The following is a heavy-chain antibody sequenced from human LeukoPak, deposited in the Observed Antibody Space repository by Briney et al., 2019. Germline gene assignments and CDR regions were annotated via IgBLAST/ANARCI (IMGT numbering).Heavy chain of an antibody. CDR3: ARDLIVSGDAFDI. CDR2: ISSSSSYI. CDR1: GFTFSSYS. D-gene: IGHD2/OR15-2a*01. Sequence: KTGGSLRLSCAASGFTFSSYSMTWVRQAPGKGLEWVSSISSSSSYIYYADSVKGRFTISRDNVKNSLYLQMNSLRAEDTAVYYCARDLIVSGDAFDIWGQGTMVTVSS. V-gene: IGHV3-21*01. J-gene: IGHJ3*02.